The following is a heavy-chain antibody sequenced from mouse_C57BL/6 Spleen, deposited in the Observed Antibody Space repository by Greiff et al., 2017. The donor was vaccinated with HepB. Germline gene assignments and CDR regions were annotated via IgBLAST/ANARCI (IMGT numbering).Heavy chain of an antibody. V-gene: IGHV1-59*01. D-gene: IGHD2-5*01. Sequence: VQLQQPGAELVRPGTSVKLSCKASGYTFTSYWMHWVKQRPGQGLEWIGVIDPSDSYTNYNQKFKGKATLTVDTSSSPAYMQLSSLTSEDSAVYYCASPAYYSNYYAMDYWGQGTSVTVSS. J-gene: IGHJ4*01. CDR3: ASPAYYSNYYAMDY. CDR1: GYTFTSYW. CDR2: IDPSDSYT.